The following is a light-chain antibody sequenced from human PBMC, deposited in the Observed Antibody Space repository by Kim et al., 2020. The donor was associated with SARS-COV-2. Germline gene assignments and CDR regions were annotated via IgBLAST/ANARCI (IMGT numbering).Light chain of an antibody. Sequence: VSPGQTARITCSGGKLGDKYACWYQQKPGQSPVLVIYQDSKRPSGIPERFSGSNSGNTATLTISGTQAMDEADYYCQAWDSSTAWVFGGGTKLTVL. V-gene: IGLV3-1*01. CDR1: KLGDKY. CDR2: QDS. J-gene: IGLJ3*02. CDR3: QAWDSSTAWV.